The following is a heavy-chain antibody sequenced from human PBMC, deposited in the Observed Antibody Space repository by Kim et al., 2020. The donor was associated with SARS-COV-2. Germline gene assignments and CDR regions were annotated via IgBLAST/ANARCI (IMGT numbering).Heavy chain of an antibody. CDR2: IYYSGST. V-gene: IGHV4-61*01. D-gene: IGHD5-18*01. CDR3: ASTIQLWSQPHFDY. Sequence: SETLFLTCTVSGGSVSSGSYYWSWIRQPPGKGLEWIGYIYYSGSTNYNPSLKSRVTISVDTSKNQFSLKLSSVTAADTAVYYCASTIQLWSQPHFDYWGQGTLVTVSS. CDR1: GGSVSSGSYY. J-gene: IGHJ4*02.